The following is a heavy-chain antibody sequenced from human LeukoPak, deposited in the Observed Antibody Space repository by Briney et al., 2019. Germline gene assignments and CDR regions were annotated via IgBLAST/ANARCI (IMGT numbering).Heavy chain of an antibody. J-gene: IGHJ4*02. CDR3: AKDQATIFGYFDY. Sequence: GGSLRLSCAASGFTLSSYGMHWVRQAPGKGLEWVAFIRYDGSNKYYADSVKGRFTISRNNSKNTLYLQMNSLRAEDTAVYYCAKDQATIFGYFDYWGQGTLVTVSS. V-gene: IGHV3-30*02. CDR1: GFTLSSYG. CDR2: IRYDGSNK. D-gene: IGHD3-3*01.